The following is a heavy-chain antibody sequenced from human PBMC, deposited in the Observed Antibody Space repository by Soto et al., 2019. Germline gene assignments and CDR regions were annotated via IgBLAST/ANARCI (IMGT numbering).Heavy chain of an antibody. D-gene: IGHD3-10*01. CDR1: GFTFSSYA. Sequence: GGSLRLSCAASGFTFSSYAMSWVRQAPGKGLEWVAVIWYDGSNKYYADSVKGRFTISRDNSKNTLYLQMNSLRAEDTAVYYCARALITMVRGVIDYYYYGMDVWGEGTTVTVSS. J-gene: IGHJ6*04. CDR3: ARALITMVRGVIDYYYYGMDV. V-gene: IGHV3-33*08. CDR2: IWYDGSNK.